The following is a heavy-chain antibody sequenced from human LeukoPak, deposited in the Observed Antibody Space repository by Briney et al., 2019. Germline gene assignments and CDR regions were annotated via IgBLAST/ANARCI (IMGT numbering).Heavy chain of an antibody. V-gene: IGHV1-46*01. J-gene: IGHJ4*02. CDR2: INPSGGST. CDR3: ARDIDGSAAAGTEEIDY. D-gene: IGHD6-13*01. Sequence: GASVKVSCKASGYTFTGYYMHWVRQAPGQGLEWMGIINPSGGSTSYAQKFQGRVTMTRDTSTSTVYMELSSLRSEDTAVYYCARDIDGSAAAGTEEIDYWGQGTLVTVSS. CDR1: GYTFTGYY.